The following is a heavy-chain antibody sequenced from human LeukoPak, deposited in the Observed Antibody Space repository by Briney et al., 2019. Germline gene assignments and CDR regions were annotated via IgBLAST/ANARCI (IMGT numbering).Heavy chain of an antibody. CDR1: GASISPHY. Sequence: SSETLSLTCTVSGASISPHYWTWIRQAPGRGLEWIGYVYYNGLTSYNASLRSRLILSVDTARNQVSLKLTSVTAADTAVYYCTRERSTVTFDYWGQGTLVTVSS. CDR3: TRERSTVTFDY. CDR2: VYYNGLT. V-gene: IGHV4-59*11. D-gene: IGHD4-17*01. J-gene: IGHJ4*02.